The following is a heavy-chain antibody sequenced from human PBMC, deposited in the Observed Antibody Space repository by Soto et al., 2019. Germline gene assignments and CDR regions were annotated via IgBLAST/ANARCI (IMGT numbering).Heavy chain of an antibody. D-gene: IGHD6-19*01. CDR3: ARSRIAVAGLHYAFDI. CDR1: GGTFSSYT. Sequence: ASVKVSCKASGGTFSSYTISWVRQAPGQGLEWMGRIIPILGIANYAQKFQGRVTITADKSTSTAYMELSSLRSEDTAVYYCARSRIAVAGLHYAFDIWGQGTMVTVSS. CDR2: IIPILGIA. J-gene: IGHJ3*02. V-gene: IGHV1-69*02.